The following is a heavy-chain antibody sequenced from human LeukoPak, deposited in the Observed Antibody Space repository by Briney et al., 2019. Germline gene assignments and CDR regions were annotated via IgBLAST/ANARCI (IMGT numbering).Heavy chain of an antibody. Sequence: GGSLRLSCAASGFTFSSYEMNWVRQAPGKGLEWVSYISSSGSTICYADSVEGRFTISRDNAKNSLYLQMNSLRAEDTAVYYCASFGEAVAVDYWGQGTLVTVSS. CDR1: GFTFSSYE. V-gene: IGHV3-48*03. D-gene: IGHD6-19*01. CDR2: ISSSGSTI. J-gene: IGHJ4*02. CDR3: ASFGEAVAVDY.